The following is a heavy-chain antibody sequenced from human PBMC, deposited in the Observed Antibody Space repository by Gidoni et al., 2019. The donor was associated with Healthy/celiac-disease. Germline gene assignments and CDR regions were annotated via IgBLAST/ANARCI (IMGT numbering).Heavy chain of an antibody. V-gene: IGHV4-39*07. CDR1: GGSISSSSYY. D-gene: IGHD3-16*01. J-gene: IGHJ4*02. Sequence: QLQLQESGPGLVKPSETLSLTCTVSGGSISSSSYYWGWIRQPPGKGLEWIGSIYYSGSTYYNPSLKSRVTISVDTSKNQFSLKLSSVTAADTAVYYCARGLALGGYFDYWGQGTLVTVSS. CDR3: ARGLALGGYFDY. CDR2: IYYSGST.